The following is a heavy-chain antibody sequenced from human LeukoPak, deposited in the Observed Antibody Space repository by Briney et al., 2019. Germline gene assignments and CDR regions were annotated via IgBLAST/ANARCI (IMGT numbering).Heavy chain of an antibody. CDR2: ISAYNGNT. V-gene: IGHV1-18*01. J-gene: IGHJ6*03. D-gene: IGHD6-19*01. CDR1: GYTFTSYG. Sequence: ASVKVSCKASGYTFTSYGISWVRRAPGQGLEWMGWISAYNGNTNYAQKLQGRVTMTTDTSTSTAYMELRSLRSDDTAVYYCARFKRSGWQPGPYMDVWGKGTTVTISS. CDR3: ARFKRSGWQPGPYMDV.